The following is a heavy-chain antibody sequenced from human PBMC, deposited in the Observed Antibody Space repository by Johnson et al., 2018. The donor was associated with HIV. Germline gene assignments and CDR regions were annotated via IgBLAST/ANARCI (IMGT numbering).Heavy chain of an antibody. Sequence: VQLVESGGGVVQPGRSLRLSCAASGFTFSSYAMHWVRQAPGKGLEWVAVISYDGSNKYYADSVTGRFTFSIDNSKNTLYLQMNSLRAEDTAVYFCAKVRSGYTEIDAFDIWGQGTMVTVSS. D-gene: IGHD3-22*01. CDR1: GFTFSSYA. V-gene: IGHV3-30-3*01. J-gene: IGHJ3*02. CDR2: ISYDGSNK. CDR3: AKVRSGYTEIDAFDI.